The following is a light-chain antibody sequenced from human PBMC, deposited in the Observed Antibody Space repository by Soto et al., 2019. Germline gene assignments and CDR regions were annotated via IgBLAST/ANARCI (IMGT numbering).Light chain of an antibody. CDR1: QSISSW. J-gene: IGKJ1*01. CDR3: QQYNSYSWT. CDR2: DAS. V-gene: IGKV1-5*01. Sequence: DIQMTQSPSTLSASVGDRVTITFRSSQSISSWLAWYQQKPGKAPKLLIYDASSLESGVPSRFSGSGSGTEFTLTISSLQPEDFATYYCQQYNSYSWTFGQGTKVDIK.